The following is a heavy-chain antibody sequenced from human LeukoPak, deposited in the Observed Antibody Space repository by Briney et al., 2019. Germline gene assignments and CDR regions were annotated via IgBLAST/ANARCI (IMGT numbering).Heavy chain of an antibody. J-gene: IGHJ3*02. CDR1: GFTFSSYA. V-gene: IGHV3-23*01. CDR2: ISGSGGST. CDR3: AKDYDFWSGYPADAFDI. D-gene: IGHD3-3*01. Sequence: WGSLRLSCAASGFTFSSYAMSWVRQAPGKGLEWVSAISGSGGSTYYADSVKGRFTISRDNSKNTLYLQMNSLRAEDTAVYYCAKDYDFWSGYPADAFDIWGQGTMVTVSS.